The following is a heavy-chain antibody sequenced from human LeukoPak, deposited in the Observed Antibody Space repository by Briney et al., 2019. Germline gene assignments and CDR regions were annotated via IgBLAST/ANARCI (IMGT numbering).Heavy chain of an antibody. V-gene: IGHV4-4*07. CDR3: ASSPRKYDILTGYYIHEYFDY. CDR1: GGSFSSYY. CDR2: TYTRGST. J-gene: IGHJ4*02. D-gene: IGHD3-9*01. Sequence: SETLSLTCTVSGGSFSSYYWSWIRQPAGKGLEWIGRTYTRGSTNYNPSLKSRVTMSVDTSKNQFSLKLSSVTAADTAVYYCASSPRKYDILTGYYIHEYFDYWGQGTLVTVSS.